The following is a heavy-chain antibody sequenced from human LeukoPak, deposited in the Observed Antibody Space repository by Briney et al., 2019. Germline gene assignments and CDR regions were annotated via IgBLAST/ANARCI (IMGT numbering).Heavy chain of an antibody. Sequence: SETLSLTCTVSGGSISSYYWSWIRQPPGKGLEWIGYIYYSGSTNYNPSLKSRVTISVDTSKNQFSLKLSSVTAADTAVYYCARERSLGIAAAEGLDYWGQGTLVTVSS. V-gene: IGHV4-59*12. J-gene: IGHJ4*02. CDR3: ARERSLGIAAAEGLDY. CDR1: GGSISSYY. CDR2: IYYSGST. D-gene: IGHD6-13*01.